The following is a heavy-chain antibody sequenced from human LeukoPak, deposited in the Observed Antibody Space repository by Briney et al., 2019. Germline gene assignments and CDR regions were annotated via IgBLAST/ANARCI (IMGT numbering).Heavy chain of an antibody. V-gene: IGHV3-23*01. CDR2: VDYSGGDT. Sequence: GGALRLSFITPGFTPCSYEMRWIRPAPGEGVEWVSSVDYSGGDTHYADSVMGRFTISRDNSKNTLYLQLNSLSADDTAVYYCARNSGWYGVSWGQGTLVTVSS. J-gene: IGHJ4*02. CDR1: GFTPCSYE. D-gene: IGHD6-19*01. CDR3: ARNSGWYGVS.